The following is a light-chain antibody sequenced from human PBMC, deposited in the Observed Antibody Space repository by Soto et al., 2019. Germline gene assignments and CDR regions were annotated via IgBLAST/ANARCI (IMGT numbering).Light chain of an antibody. J-gene: IGKJ2*01. CDR3: QQYDNHSPYT. CDR2: DAS. CDR1: QSISSW. V-gene: IGKV1-5*01. Sequence: DILMTQSPSTLSASVGDRVTITCRASQSISSWLAWYQLKPGRVSKLLIYDASSLESGVPSRFSGSGSETEFTLTISSLQPDDFATYYCQQYDNHSPYTFGQGTKLEI.